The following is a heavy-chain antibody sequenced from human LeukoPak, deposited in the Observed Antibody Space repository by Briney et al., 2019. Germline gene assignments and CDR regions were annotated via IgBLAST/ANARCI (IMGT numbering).Heavy chain of an antibody. V-gene: IGHV4-59*01. CDR2: IYDSGST. D-gene: IGHD6-19*01. CDR3: ARLDSSGWYRVY. Sequence: SETLSLTCTVSGGSISNYHWSWIRQPPGKGLEWIGYIYDSGSTNYNPSLKSRVTISVDTSKTQFSLKLSSVTAADTAVYYCARLDSSGWYRVYWGQGTLVTVSS. CDR1: GGSISNYH. J-gene: IGHJ4*02.